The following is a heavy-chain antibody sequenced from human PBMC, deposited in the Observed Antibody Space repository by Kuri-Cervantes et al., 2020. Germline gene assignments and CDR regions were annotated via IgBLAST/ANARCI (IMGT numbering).Heavy chain of an antibody. Sequence: GESLKISCAASGFTFSDYYMSWIRQAPGKVLEWVSYISSSGSTIYYADSVKGRFTISRDNAKNSLYLQMNSLRAEDTAVYYCARVGDNWNFFSVHFDYWGQGTLVTVSS. CDR1: GFTFSDYY. V-gene: IGHV3-11*01. CDR3: ARVGDNWNFFSVHFDY. CDR2: ISSSGSTI. J-gene: IGHJ4*02. D-gene: IGHD1-7*01.